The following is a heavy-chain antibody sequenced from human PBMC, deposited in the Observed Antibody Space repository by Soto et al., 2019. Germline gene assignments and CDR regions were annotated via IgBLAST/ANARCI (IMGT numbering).Heavy chain of an antibody. Sequence: GGSLRLSCAASGFTFSSYWMSWVRQAPGKGLEWVANIKQDGSEKYYVDSVKGRFTISRDNAKNSLYLQMNSLRAEDTAVYYCARVIDRGGEWDYSNDYSYYGMAVWGQGTTVTVSS. D-gene: IGHD4-4*01. CDR3: ARVIDRGGEWDYSNDYSYYGMAV. J-gene: IGHJ6*02. CDR2: IKQDGSEK. CDR1: GFTFSSYW. V-gene: IGHV3-7*05.